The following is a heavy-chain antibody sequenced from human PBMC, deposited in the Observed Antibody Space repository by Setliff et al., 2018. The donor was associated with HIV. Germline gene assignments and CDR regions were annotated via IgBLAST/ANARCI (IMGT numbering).Heavy chain of an antibody. J-gene: IGHJ6*02. Sequence: LSLTCAVYGGSFSAYYWSWVRQPPEKGLEWIGEINPGGSATYNPSLKSRVTISVDTSKNQFSLKLNTVTAADTAIYYCAAGGGYSDYFYYAMDVWGQGTTVTAP. CDR1: GGSFSAYY. CDR3: AAGGGYSDYFYYAMDV. CDR2: INPGGSA. V-gene: IGHV4-34*01. D-gene: IGHD2-21*01.